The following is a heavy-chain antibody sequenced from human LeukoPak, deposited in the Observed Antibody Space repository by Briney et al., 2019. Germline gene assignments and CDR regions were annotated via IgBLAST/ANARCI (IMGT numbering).Heavy chain of an antibody. D-gene: IGHD3-22*01. CDR3: ARDLTDYYELDY. Sequence: SETLSLTCTVSGGSISSYYWTWIRLPAGKGLEWIGRIYTSGSTNYNPSLKSRVTMSVDTSKNQFSLKLSSVTAADTAVYYCARDLTDYYELDYWGQGTLVTVSS. CDR1: GGSISSYY. V-gene: IGHV4-4*07. J-gene: IGHJ4*02. CDR2: IYTSGST.